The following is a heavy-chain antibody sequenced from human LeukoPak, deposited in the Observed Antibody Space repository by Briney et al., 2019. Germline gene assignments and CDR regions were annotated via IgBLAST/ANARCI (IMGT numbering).Heavy chain of an antibody. Sequence: GGSLRLSCAASGFTFSSYSMDWVRQAPGKGLEWVSYISSSSTIYYADSVKGRFTISRDNAKNSLYLQMNSLRAEDTAVYYCARAGSEDYWGQGTLVTVSS. J-gene: IGHJ4*02. CDR1: GFTFSSYS. D-gene: IGHD1-1*01. CDR3: ARAGSEDY. CDR2: ISSSSTI. V-gene: IGHV3-48*01.